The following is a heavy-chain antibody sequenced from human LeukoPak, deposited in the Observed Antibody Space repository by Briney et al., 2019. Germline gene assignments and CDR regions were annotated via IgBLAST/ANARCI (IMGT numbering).Heavy chain of an antibody. J-gene: IGHJ4*02. CDR3: ARGTGSYGFFDY. V-gene: IGHV4-59*01. CDR1: GGSISSYY. D-gene: IGHD5-18*01. CDR2: IYYSGST. Sequence: NPSETLSLTCTVSGGSISSYYWSWIRQPPGKGLEWIGYIYYSGSTNYNPSLKSRVTISVDTSKNQFSLKLSSVTAADTAVYYCARGTGSYGFFDYWGQGTLVTVSS.